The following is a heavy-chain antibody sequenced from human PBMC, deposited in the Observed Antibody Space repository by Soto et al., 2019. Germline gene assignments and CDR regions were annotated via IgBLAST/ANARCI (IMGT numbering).Heavy chain of an antibody. J-gene: IGHJ6*03. CDR1: GGSISSYY. CDR2: IYYSGST. CDR3: ARCFRPVSYYYYYMDV. V-gene: IGHV4-59*01. D-gene: IGHD6-6*01. Sequence: PSETLSLTCTVSGGSISSYYWSWIRQPPGKGLEWIGYIYYSGSTNYNPSLKSRVTISVDTSKNQFSLKLSSVTAADTAVYYCARCFRPVSYYYYYMDVWGKGTTVTVSS.